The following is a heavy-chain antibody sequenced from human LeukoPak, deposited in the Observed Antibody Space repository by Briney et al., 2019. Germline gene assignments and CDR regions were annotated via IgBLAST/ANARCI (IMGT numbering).Heavy chain of an antibody. CDR1: GFTFSSYA. V-gene: IGHV3-30-3*01. CDR2: ISYDGSNK. D-gene: IGHD1-20*01. Sequence: PGRSLRLSCAASGFTFSSYAMHWVRQAPGKGLEWVAVISYDGSNKYYADSVKGRFTISRDNSKNTLYLQMNSLRAEDTAVYYCARDPNWNGYFDYWGQGTLVTVSS. J-gene: IGHJ4*02. CDR3: ARDPNWNGYFDY.